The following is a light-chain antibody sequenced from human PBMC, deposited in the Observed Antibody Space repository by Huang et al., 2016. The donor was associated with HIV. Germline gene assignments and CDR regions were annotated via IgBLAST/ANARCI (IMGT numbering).Light chain of an antibody. CDR1: QNINNF. J-gene: IGKJ1*01. Sequence: AIRMTQSPSSLSASTGDRVNITCRASQNINNFLAWYQQKPGKAPNPLIYAASILETGVPSRFSGSGSGTEFNLSISCLQSEDFATYYCQQYYSYRTFGQGTQVEIK. CDR3: QQYYSYRT. CDR2: AAS. V-gene: IGKV1-8*01.